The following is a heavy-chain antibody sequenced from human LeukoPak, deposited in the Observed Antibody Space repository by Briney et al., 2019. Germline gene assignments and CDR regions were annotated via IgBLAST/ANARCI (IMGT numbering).Heavy chain of an antibody. V-gene: IGHV3-9*01. D-gene: IGHD3-22*01. J-gene: IGHJ4*02. Sequence: GGSLRLSCAASGFTFSSYAMSWVRQAPGKGLEWVSGISWNSGSIDYADSVKGRFTISRDNAKNSLYLQMNSLRAEDTALYYCAKGNYDSSGYYKGYYFDYWGQGTLVTVSS. CDR3: AKGNYDSSGYYKGYYFDY. CDR2: ISWNSGSI. CDR1: GFTFSSYA.